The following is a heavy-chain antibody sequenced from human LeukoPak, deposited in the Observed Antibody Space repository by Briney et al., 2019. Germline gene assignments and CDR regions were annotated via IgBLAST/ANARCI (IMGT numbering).Heavy chain of an antibody. CDR2: ISYDGSNK. V-gene: IGHV3-30*04. Sequence: GGSLRLSCAASGFTFSSYAMHWVRQAPGKGLEWVAVISYDGSNKYYADSVKGRFTISRDNSKNTLYLQMNSLRAEDTAVYYRARGGLLLSIDYWGQGTLVTVSS. D-gene: IGHD5-18*01. CDR1: GFTFSSYA. J-gene: IGHJ4*02. CDR3: ARGGLLLSIDY.